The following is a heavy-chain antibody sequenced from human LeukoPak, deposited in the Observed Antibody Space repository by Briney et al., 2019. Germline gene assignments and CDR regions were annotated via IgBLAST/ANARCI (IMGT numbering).Heavy chain of an antibody. J-gene: IGHJ4*02. CDR2: INPDNGNT. V-gene: IGHV1-18*01. Sequence: ASVKVSCKASGYPFTRYGISWVRQAPGQGLEWMGWINPDNGNTKYAQKFQGRVTMTTDTSTSTAHMELRSLRSDDTAVYYCADVDTSMILCQWGQGTLVTVSS. CDR1: GYPFTRYG. D-gene: IGHD5-18*01. CDR3: ADVDTSMILCQ.